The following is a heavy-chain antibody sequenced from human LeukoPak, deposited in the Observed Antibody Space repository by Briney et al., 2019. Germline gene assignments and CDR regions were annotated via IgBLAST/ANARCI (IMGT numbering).Heavy chain of an antibody. CDR3: ARGRYCSGGSCYPGRYYYYYGMDV. D-gene: IGHD2-15*01. J-gene: IGHJ6*02. V-gene: IGHV1-2*06. CDR1: GYTFTGYY. CDR2: INPNSGGT. Sequence: ALVKVSCKASGYTFTGYYMHWVRQAPGQGLEWMGRINPNSGGTNYAQKFQGRVTMTRDTSISTAYMELSRLRSDDTAVYYCARGRYCSGGSCYPGRYYYYYGMDVWGQGTTVTVSS.